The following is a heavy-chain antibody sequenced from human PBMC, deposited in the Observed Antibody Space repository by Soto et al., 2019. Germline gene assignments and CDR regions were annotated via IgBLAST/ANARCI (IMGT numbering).Heavy chain of an antibody. J-gene: IGHJ5*02. V-gene: IGHV1-58*01. D-gene: IGHD6-13*01. Sequence: SVKVCFKAFGFSLSSYAVQLVRLARGQRVEWVRRIVVGSGNTNYAQKFQERVTITMDMSTSTAYMELSSLRAEDTAVYYCAGTYSSSWSEFWFDPWGQGTMVTVSS. CDR3: AGTYSSSWSEFWFDP. CDR1: GFSLSSYA. CDR2: IVVGSGNT.